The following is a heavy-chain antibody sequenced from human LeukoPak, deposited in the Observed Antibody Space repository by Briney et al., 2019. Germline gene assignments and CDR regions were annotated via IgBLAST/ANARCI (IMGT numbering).Heavy chain of an antibody. J-gene: IGHJ4*02. D-gene: IGHD2-8*02. CDR3: VKDRVLVGELDY. CDR2: ISYDESNK. Sequence: GGSLRLSCAASGFAFSSYAMHWVRQAPGKGLEWVAVISYDESNKYDADSVKGRFTIFRDNSKNTLYLQMNNLRAEDTAVYYCVKDRVLVGELDYWGQGTLVTVSS. CDR1: GFAFSSYA. V-gene: IGHV3-30-3*01.